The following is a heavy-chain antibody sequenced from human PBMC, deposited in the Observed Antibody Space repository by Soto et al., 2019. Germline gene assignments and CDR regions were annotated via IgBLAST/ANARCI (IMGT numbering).Heavy chain of an antibody. CDR1: GGSISSGGYY. Sequence: ASETLSLTCTVSGGSISSGGYYWSWIRQHPGKGLEWIGYIYYSGSTYYNPSLKSRVTISVDTSKNQFSLKLSSVTAADTAVYYCARARTSTPVDYWSQGTLVTVSS. D-gene: IGHD4-17*01. CDR2: IYYSGST. J-gene: IGHJ4*02. V-gene: IGHV4-31*03. CDR3: ARARTSTPVDY.